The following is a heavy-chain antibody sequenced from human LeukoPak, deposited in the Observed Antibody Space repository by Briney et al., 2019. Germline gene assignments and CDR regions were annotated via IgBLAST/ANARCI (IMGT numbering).Heavy chain of an antibody. CDR1: AFTFSNYW. CDR3: TLNHVAASGDR. V-gene: IGHV3-7*01. Sequence: GGSLRLSCAAYAFTFSNYWMTWVRQAPGKGLEWVANKKPDGSVGYYVDSVRGRFIISRDKAGNSLYLQINSLRVDDTSVYYCTLNHVAASGDRWGQGTLVIVSS. D-gene: IGHD1-1*01. J-gene: IGHJ4*02. CDR2: KKPDGSVG.